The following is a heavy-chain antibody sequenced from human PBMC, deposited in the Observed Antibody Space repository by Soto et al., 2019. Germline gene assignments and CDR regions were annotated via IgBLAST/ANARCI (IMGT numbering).Heavy chain of an antibody. CDR1: GGSISSGDYY. D-gene: IGHD6-13*01. J-gene: IGHJ4*02. Sequence: SETLSLTCTVSGGSISSGDYYWSWIRQVPGKGLDWIGYIYYSGSTYYNPSLKSRVAMSVNTSKNQFSLKLSAVTAADTAIYYCAREGGIEAAGRFDYWGKGSLVT. V-gene: IGHV4-31*03. CDR2: IYYSGST. CDR3: AREGGIEAAGRFDY.